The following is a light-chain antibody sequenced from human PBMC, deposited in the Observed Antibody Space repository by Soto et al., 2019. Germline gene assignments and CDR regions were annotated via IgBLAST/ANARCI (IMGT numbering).Light chain of an antibody. CDR2: GAS. J-gene: IGKJ4*01. CDR1: QSISTY. Sequence: DIQMTQSPSSLSASIGDRITITCRASQSISTYLNWYQQKPGKAPSLLIYGASTLQYGVPSRFSGSGSATDFTLTISSLQPEDFATYYCQHTFITPPLTFGGGTKVEI. CDR3: QHTFITPPLT. V-gene: IGKV1-39*01.